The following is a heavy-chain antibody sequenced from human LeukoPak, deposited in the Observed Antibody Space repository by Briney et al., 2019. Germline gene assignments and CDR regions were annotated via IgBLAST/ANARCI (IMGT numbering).Heavy chain of an antibody. CDR3: VRDRSGPFDS. CDR1: GYPFYTYG. CDR2: ISVYNGNT. J-gene: IGHJ4*02. D-gene: IGHD3-10*01. V-gene: IGHV1-18*01. Sequence: ASVKVSCKASGYPFYTYGISWVRQAPGQGLEWMGWISVYNGNTNYTQKLQGRLTLTTDTSTSSAYMELRSLRSDDTAMYYCVRDRSGPFDSWGQGTLAIVSS.